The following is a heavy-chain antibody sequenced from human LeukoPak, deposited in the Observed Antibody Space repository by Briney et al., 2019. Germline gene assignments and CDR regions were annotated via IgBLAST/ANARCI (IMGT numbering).Heavy chain of an antibody. Sequence: GGSLRLSCAASGFTFSNYAMSWARHAPGKGLVWVSAIGGSGGSTFYADSVKPRFTISRDNSKNTVYQQMNSLKAEDTGVYFGAKEANKGHWETGGDYWGQGTLVTVSS. CDR2: IGGSGGST. V-gene: IGHV3-23*01. D-gene: IGHD7-27*01. CDR1: GFTFSNYA. CDR3: AKEANKGHWETGGDY. J-gene: IGHJ4*02.